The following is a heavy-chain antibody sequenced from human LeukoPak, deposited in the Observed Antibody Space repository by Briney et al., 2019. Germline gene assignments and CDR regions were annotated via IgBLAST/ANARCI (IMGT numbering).Heavy chain of an antibody. V-gene: IGHV3-74*01. Sequence: GGPLRLSCAASGFTFSTNWMHWVRQAPGKKLEWVSDIYSDGTTFYADSVKGRFTISRDNAKNSLYLQMNSLRAEDTAVYYCARSHPSGAYSSWGQGTLVTVSS. D-gene: IGHD6-13*01. CDR2: IYSDGTT. CDR3: ARSHPSGAYSS. J-gene: IGHJ4*02. CDR1: GFTFSTNW.